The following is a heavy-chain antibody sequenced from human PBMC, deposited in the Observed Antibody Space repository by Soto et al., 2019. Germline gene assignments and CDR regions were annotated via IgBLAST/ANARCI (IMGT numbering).Heavy chain of an antibody. CDR1: GGSFSGYY. Sequence: LSLTCAVYGGSFSGYYWSWIRQPPGKGLEWIGEINHSGSTNYNPSLKSRVTISVDTSKNQFSLKLSSVTAADTAVYYCARGRGQSGYFDYWGQGTLVTVSS. J-gene: IGHJ4*02. D-gene: IGHD1-26*01. CDR2: INHSGST. V-gene: IGHV4-34*01. CDR3: ARGRGQSGYFDY.